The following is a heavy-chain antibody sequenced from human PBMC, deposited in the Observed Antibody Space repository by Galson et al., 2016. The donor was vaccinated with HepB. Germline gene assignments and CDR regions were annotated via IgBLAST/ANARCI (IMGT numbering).Heavy chain of an antibody. J-gene: IGHJ3*02. V-gene: IGHV3-23*01. Sequence: SLRLSCAVSGFTFSNFAMAWVRQAPGKGLEWVSLLFGGGNDPYYADAVKGRFTISRDNSKNTLYLQMNSLRAEDTAVYYCASGYGATPADDAFDIWGQGTMVTVSS. CDR2: LFGGGNDP. D-gene: IGHD5-18*01. CDR1: GFTFSNFA. CDR3: ASGYGATPADDAFDI.